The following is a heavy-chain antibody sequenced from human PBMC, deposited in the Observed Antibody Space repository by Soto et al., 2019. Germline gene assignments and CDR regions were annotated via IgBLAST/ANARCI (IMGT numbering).Heavy chain of an antibody. CDR3: ATVVSGYFASEGDMDV. Sequence: EVQLLESGGGLVQPGGSLRLSCAASGFTFSSYAMSWVRQAPGKGLEWVSAISGSGGSTYYADSVKGRFTISRDNSKNPLYLQMNSLRAEDTAVYYCATVVSGYFASEGDMDVWGQGTTVTVSS. J-gene: IGHJ6*02. CDR2: ISGSGGST. V-gene: IGHV3-23*01. D-gene: IGHD3-3*01. CDR1: GFTFSSYA.